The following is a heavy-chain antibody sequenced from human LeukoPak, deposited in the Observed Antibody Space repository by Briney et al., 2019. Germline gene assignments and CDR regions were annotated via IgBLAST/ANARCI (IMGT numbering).Heavy chain of an antibody. CDR2: ISGSGGST. V-gene: IGHV3-23*01. CDR3: AKEGDSSGWYSDY. Sequence: SGGTLRLSCAASGFTFSSYGMSWVRQAPGKGLEWVSAISGSGGSTYYADSVKGRFSISRDNSKNTLYLQMNSLRAEDTAVYYCAKEGDSSGWYSDYWGQGTLVTVSS. CDR1: GFTFSSYG. J-gene: IGHJ4*02. D-gene: IGHD6-19*01.